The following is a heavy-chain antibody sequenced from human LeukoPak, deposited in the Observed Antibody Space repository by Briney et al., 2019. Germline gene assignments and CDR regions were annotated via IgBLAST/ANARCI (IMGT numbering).Heavy chain of an antibody. Sequence: PSETLSLTCSVSGYSISSHYCWGWIRQPPGKGLEWIGSVCHSGSSFYNPSLKSRLAISVDTSKNQFSLKLSSVTAADTAVYYCARGAIIAVGFDPWGQGTLVTVSS. CDR3: ARGAIIAVGFDP. CDR2: VCHSGSS. CDR1: GYSISSHYC. V-gene: IGHV4-38-2*02. D-gene: IGHD6-19*01. J-gene: IGHJ5*02.